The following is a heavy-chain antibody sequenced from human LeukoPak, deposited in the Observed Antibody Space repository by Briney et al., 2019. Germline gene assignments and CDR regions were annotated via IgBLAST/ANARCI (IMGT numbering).Heavy chain of an antibody. J-gene: IGHJ4*02. CDR3: AKDRGAAAGSLPPDDY. Sequence: PGGSLRLSCAASGFTFSSYAMSWVRQAPGKGLEWVSAISGSGGSTYYADSVKGRFTIFRDNSKNTLYLQMNSLRAEDTAVYYCAKDRGAAAGSLPPDDYWGQGTLVTVSS. CDR1: GFTFSSYA. V-gene: IGHV3-23*01. CDR2: ISGSGGST. D-gene: IGHD6-13*01.